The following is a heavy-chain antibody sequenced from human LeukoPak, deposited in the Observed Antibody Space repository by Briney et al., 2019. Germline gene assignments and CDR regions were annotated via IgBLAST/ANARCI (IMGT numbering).Heavy chain of an antibody. J-gene: IGHJ6*02. CDR3: AMVRLPGRSCIDV. Sequence: GESLKISCKGSGYTFTSSWIAWVRQTPGKGLEWMGIIYPGDSDTRHSPSFQGQATISAHESIRTDHLQGSSLNASHTALTYIAMVRLPGRSCIDVWGPRTTVTVSS. CDR1: GYTFTSSW. D-gene: IGHD1-26*01. V-gene: IGHV5-51*01. CDR2: IYPGDSDT.